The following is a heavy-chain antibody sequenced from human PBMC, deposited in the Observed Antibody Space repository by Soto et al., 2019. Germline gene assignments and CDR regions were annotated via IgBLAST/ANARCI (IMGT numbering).Heavy chain of an antibody. V-gene: IGHV4-61*01. J-gene: IGHJ4*02. CDR3: ARGGGPFMETLATYDS. CDR1: GGSVRSGNYY. D-gene: IGHD5-12*01. Sequence: SETLSLTCTVSGGSVRSGNYYWTWIRQPPGKGLEWIGFVYYSGSTNYNPSLKSRATISLDTSKNQFSLKLTSVTAADTAVYYCARGGGPFMETLATYDSWGPGSLVTVSS. CDR2: VYYSGST.